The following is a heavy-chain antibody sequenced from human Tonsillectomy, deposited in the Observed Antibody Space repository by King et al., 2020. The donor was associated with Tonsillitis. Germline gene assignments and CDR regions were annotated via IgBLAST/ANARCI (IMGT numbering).Heavy chain of an antibody. D-gene: IGHD3-22*01. V-gene: IGHV3-30*18. CDR3: AEEPISGYLRYFDL. J-gene: IGHJ2*01. CDR2: ISYDGSNK. CDR1: GFTFSSYG. Sequence: QLVQSGGGVVQPGRSLRLSCAASGFTFSSYGMHWVRQAPGKGLEWVAVISYDGSNKYYADSVKGRFTISRDNSKNTLYLQMNSLRAEDTAVYYCAEEPISGYLRYFDLWGRGTLVTVSS.